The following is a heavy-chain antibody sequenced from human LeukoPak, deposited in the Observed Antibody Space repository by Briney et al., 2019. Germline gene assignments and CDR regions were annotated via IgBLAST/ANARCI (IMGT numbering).Heavy chain of an antibody. CDR2: IRRDDSDK. D-gene: IGHD1-26*01. CDR3: TREGDFDY. V-gene: IGHV3-30*02. CDR1: GFTFSTFG. J-gene: IGHJ4*02. Sequence: GGSLRLSCAASGFTFSTFGMHWVRQAPGKGLEWVAFIRRDDSDKYYADSVKGRFTISRDNSKKTLYLQMNSLRLEDTAEYYCTREGDFDYWGQGTLVTVSS.